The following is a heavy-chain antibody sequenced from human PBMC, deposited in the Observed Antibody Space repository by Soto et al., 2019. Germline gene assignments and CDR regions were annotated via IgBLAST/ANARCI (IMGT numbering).Heavy chain of an antibody. CDR3: ASHAEGYYYYYMDV. CDR1: GFTFSSYA. J-gene: IGHJ6*03. Sequence: GGSLRLSCAASGFTFSSYAVSWVRQAPGKGLEWVSAISGSGGSTYYADSVKGRFTISRDNSKNTLYLQMNSLRAEDTAVYYCASHAEGYYYYYMDVWGKGTTVTVSS. V-gene: IGHV3-23*01. CDR2: ISGSGGST.